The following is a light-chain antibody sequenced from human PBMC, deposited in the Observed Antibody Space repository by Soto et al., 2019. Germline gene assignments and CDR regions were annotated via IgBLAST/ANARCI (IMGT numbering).Light chain of an antibody. CDR3: SSHTPRNPRV. Sequence: QSALTQPASVSGSPGQSITISCTGTSSDVGAYDFVSWYQQHPDKAPKLMIYEVRGRPSGVSNRFSGSKSFNTATLTISGLQAEDEADYYGSSHTPRNPRVLGTGTKLTVL. V-gene: IGLV2-14*03. CDR1: SSDVGAYDF. CDR2: EVR. J-gene: IGLJ1*01.